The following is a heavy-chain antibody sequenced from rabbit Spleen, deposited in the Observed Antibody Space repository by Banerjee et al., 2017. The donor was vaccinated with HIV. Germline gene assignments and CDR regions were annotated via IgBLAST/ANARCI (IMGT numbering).Heavy chain of an antibody. V-gene: IGHV1S45*01. CDR3: ARHTTNL. D-gene: IGHD1-1*01. J-gene: IGHJ4*01. Sequence: EESGGGLVQPEGSLTLTCKASRFDFSSGHWTCWVRQAPGKGLEWIGCISVGYSGRSGNTYYASWAKGRFTISDTSSTTVTLQVTSLTAADTATYFCARHTTNLWGQGTLVTVS. CDR1: RFDFSSGHW. CDR2: ISVGYSGRSGNT.